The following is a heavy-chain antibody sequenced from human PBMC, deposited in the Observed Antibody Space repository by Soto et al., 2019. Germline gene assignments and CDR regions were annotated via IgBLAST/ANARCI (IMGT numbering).Heavy chain of an antibody. V-gene: IGHV4-59*01. CDR1: GGSISSYY. Sequence: SETLSLTRPVSGGSISSYYWSWIRQPPGKGLEWIGYIYYSGSTNYNPSLKSRVTISVDTSKNQFSLKLSSVTAADTAVYYYARGDCSGGSCYSAGRLWGQGTLVTVSS. CDR2: IYYSGST. D-gene: IGHD2-15*01. CDR3: ARGDCSGGSCYSAGRL. J-gene: IGHJ4*02.